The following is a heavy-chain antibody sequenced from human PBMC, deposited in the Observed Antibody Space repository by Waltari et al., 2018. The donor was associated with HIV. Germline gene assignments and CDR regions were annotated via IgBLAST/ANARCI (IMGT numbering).Heavy chain of an antibody. CDR1: GFTFSNFD. D-gene: IGHD3-22*01. V-gene: IGHV3-33*01. CDR2: IWYDGDNK. Sequence: QVQLVESGGGVVQPGRSLRLSGGAPGFTFSNFDMHWVRQAPGKGLEWVAVIWYDGDNKYYADSVKGRFTISRDNSKNTLYLQMNSLRVEDTAVYYCARGGYYYDISGYYHYWGQGTLVTVSS. CDR3: ARGGYYYDISGYYHY. J-gene: IGHJ4*02.